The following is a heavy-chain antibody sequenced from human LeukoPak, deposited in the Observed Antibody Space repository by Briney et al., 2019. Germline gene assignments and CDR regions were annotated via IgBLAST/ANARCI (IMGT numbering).Heavy chain of an antibody. D-gene: IGHD6-13*01. CDR3: AKAGSNSWGNFDV. CDR2: IRDDGSTK. J-gene: IGHJ3*01. V-gene: IGHV3-30*02. Sequence: GSLRLSCAASGFIFRSYGIHWVRQAPGKGLEWVAFIRDDGSTKYYADSVKGRFTISRDNSKSTLYLQMNSLRVEDTAIYYCAKAGSNSWGNFDVWGQGTMVTVSS. CDR1: GFIFRSYG.